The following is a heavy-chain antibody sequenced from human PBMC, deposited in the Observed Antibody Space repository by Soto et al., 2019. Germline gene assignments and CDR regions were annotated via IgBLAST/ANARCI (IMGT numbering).Heavy chain of an antibody. D-gene: IGHD6-25*01. J-gene: IGHJ5*02. Sequence: ASVKVSCKASRYTFTSYDINWVRQATGQGLEWMGWINLKSGNTGHAQKFQGRVTMTMDTSISTAYMELNSLTSDDTAVYYCARAAASLEPWGQGTLVTVPS. CDR2: INLKSGNT. CDR1: RYTFTSYD. CDR3: ARAAASLEP. V-gene: IGHV1-8*01.